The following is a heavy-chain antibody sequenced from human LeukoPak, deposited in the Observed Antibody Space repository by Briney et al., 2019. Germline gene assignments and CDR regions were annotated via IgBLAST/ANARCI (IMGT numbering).Heavy chain of an antibody. CDR3: ARAQKNWGYYYMDV. CDR2: IYYSGST. D-gene: IGHD7-27*01. V-gene: IGHV4-59*01. J-gene: IGHJ6*03. CDR1: GGSISSYY. Sequence: SETLSLTCTVSGGSISSYYWSWIRQPPGKGLEWIGHIYYSGSTNYNPSLKSRVTISVDTSKNQFSLKLSSVTAADTAVYYCARAQKNWGYYYMDVWGKGTTVTVSS.